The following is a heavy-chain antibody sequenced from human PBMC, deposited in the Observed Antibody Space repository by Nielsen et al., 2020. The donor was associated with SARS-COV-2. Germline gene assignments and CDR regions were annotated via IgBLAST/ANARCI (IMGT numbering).Heavy chain of an antibody. Sequence: SETLSLTSTVSGGSISSYYWSWLRQPPGKGLEWIGYIYYSGSTNYNPSLKSRVTISVDTSKNQFSLKLSSVTAADTAVYYCARDQGATPHDACDIWGQGTMVTVSS. CDR3: ARDQGATPHDACDI. J-gene: IGHJ3*02. CDR2: IYYSGST. D-gene: IGHD1-26*01. CDR1: GGSISSYY. V-gene: IGHV4-59*01.